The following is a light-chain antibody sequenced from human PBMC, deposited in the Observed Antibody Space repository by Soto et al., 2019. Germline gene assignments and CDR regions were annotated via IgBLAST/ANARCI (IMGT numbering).Light chain of an antibody. V-gene: IGKV1-39*01. Sequence: DIQMTQPPSSLSASVGDRATITCRPSQSISSYLNWYQQKPGKAPKLLIYAASSLQSGVPSRFSRSGSGTDFTLTISSLQPEDFATYYCQQSYSTLLTFGGGTKVEIK. CDR2: AAS. CDR1: QSISSY. J-gene: IGKJ4*01. CDR3: QQSYSTLLT.